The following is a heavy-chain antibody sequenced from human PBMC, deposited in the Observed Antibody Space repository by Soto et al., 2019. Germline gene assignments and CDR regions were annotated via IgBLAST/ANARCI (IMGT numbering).Heavy chain of an antibody. V-gene: IGHV6-1*01. CDR1: GDSVASNSAA. Sequence: SQTLSLTCAISGDSVASNSAAWNWIRQSQSRGLEWLGRTYYRSKWYNDYAVSVKSRITINPDTSKNQFSLQLNSVTPEDTAVYYCARVNWNLGYYGMDVWGQGTTVTVSS. CDR3: ARVNWNLGYYGMDV. J-gene: IGHJ6*02. D-gene: IGHD1-7*01. CDR2: TYYRSKWYN.